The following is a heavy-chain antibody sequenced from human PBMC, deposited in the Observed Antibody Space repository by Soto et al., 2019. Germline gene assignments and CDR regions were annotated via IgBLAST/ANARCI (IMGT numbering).Heavy chain of an antibody. Sequence: EVQLVESGGGLVQPGGSLRLSCAASGFTFSSYSMNWVRQAPGKGLEWVSYISSSSSTIYYADSVKGRFTISRDNAKNSLYLQMNSLRDEDTAVYYCARVVQAYYYDSSGPADDDYWGQGTLVTVSS. CDR1: GFTFSSYS. V-gene: IGHV3-48*02. D-gene: IGHD3-22*01. CDR3: ARVVQAYYYDSSGPADDDY. CDR2: ISSSSSTI. J-gene: IGHJ4*02.